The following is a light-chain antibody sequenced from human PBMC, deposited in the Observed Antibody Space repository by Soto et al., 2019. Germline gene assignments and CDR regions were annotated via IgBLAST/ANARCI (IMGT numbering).Light chain of an antibody. Sequence: DIQMTQSPSSLSASVGDRVTIACRASQGLSNYLAWYQQKPGKVPKLLIYAASTLQSGVPSRFSGSGSGTDFTLTISSLQPEDVATYYSQKYNSAPYTFGQGTKLEIK. CDR1: QGLSNY. J-gene: IGKJ2*01. CDR2: AAS. V-gene: IGKV1-27*01. CDR3: QKYNSAPYT.